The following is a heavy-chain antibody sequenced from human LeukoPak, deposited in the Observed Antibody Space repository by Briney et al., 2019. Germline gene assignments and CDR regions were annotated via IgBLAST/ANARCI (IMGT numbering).Heavy chain of an antibody. CDR2: IYYSGST. D-gene: IGHD2-15*01. CDR1: GGSISSSSYY. Sequence: SETLSLTCTVSGGSISSSSYYWGWIRQPPGKGLEWIGSIYYSGSTYYNPSLKSRVTISVDTSKNQFSLKLGSVTAADTAVYYCARLCSGGSCYEEDYFDYWGQGTLVTVSS. V-gene: IGHV4-39*01. CDR3: ARLCSGGSCYEEDYFDY. J-gene: IGHJ4*02.